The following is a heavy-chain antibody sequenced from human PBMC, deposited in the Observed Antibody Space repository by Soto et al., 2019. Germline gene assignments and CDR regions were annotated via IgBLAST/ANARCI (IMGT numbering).Heavy chain of an antibody. CDR3: AGDRATTYYDIFAHRGDY. CDR1: GYTFTSYG. D-gene: IGHD3-9*01. CDR2: ISAYNGNT. V-gene: IGHV1-18*01. J-gene: IGHJ4*02. Sequence: QVQLVQSGAEVKKPGASVKVSCKASGYTFTSYGISWVRQAPGQGLEWMGWISAYNGNTNYAQKLQGRVTMTTDTXTXTXXMELRSLRSDDTAVYYCAGDRATTYYDIFAHRGDYWGQGTLVTVSS.